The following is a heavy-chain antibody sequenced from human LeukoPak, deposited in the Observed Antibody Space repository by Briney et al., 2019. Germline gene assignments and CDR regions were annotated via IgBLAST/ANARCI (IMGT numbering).Heavy chain of an antibody. CDR3: ARARGTIFGVVILDY. J-gene: IGHJ4*02. V-gene: IGHV1-2*02. CDR2: INPNSGGT. D-gene: IGHD3-3*01. CDR1: GYTFTGYY. Sequence: ASVTVSCKASGYTFTGYYMHWVRQAPGQGLEWMGWINPNSGGTNYAQKFQGRVTMTRDTSISTAYMELSRLRSDDTAVYYCARARGTIFGVVILDYWGQGTLVTVSS.